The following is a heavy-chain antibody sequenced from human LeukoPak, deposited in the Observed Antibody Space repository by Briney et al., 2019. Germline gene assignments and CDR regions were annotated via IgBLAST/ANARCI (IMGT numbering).Heavy chain of an antibody. CDR3: ASPGSVGWFGP. D-gene: IGHD2-2*01. V-gene: IGHV4-34*01. CDR1: GGSFSGYY. J-gene: IGHJ5*02. Sequence: SETLSLTCAVYGGSFSGYYWSWIRQPPGKGLEWIGEINHSGSTNYNPSLKSRVTISVDTSKNQFSLKLSSVTAADTAVYYCASPGSVGWFGPWGQGTLVTVSS. CDR2: INHSGST.